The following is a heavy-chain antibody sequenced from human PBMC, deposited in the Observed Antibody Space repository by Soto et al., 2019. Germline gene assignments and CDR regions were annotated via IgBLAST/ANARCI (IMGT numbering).Heavy chain of an antibody. D-gene: IGHD1-26*01. CDR3: ASRVPHGTYGAPYFQH. V-gene: IGHV3-30*03. CDR1: GFTFSSHG. J-gene: IGHJ1*01. CDR2: ISFDGTNK. Sequence: QVQLVESGGGVVQPEKSLRLSCAASGFTFSSHGMHWVHQAPGKGLEWVAVISFDGTNKYYADSVKGRFTISRDNSKNTLYLQMNSLRAEDTAVYYCASRVPHGTYGAPYFQHWGQGTLVTVS.